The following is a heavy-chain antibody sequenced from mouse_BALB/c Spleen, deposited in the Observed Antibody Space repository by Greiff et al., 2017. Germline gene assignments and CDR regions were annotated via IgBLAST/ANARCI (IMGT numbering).Heavy chain of an antibody. V-gene: IGHV14-4*02. J-gene: IGHJ4*01. CDR2: IDPENGDT. CDR3: ARGDAFYAMDY. D-gene: IGHD3-3*01. CDR1: GFNIKDYY. Sequence: VQLQQSGAELVRSGASVKLSCTASGFNIKDYYMHWVKQRPEQGLEWIGWIDPENGDTEYAPKFQGKATLTADKSSSTAYMQLSSLTSEDSAVYYCARGDAFYAMDYWGQGTSVTVSS.